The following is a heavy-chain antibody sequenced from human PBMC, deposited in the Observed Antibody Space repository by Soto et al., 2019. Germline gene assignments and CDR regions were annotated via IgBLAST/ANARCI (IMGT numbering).Heavy chain of an antibody. J-gene: IGHJ6*02. CDR1: GGSISSSSYY. V-gene: IGHV4-39*01. CDR3: ARLRELRYMDV. Sequence: QLQLQESGPGLVKPSETLSLTCTVSGGSISSSSYYWGWIRQPPGKGLEWIGSIYYSGSTYYNPSLKSRVTISVDTSKNQFSLKLSSVTAADTAVYYCARLRELRYMDVWGQGTTVTVSS. D-gene: IGHD1-7*01. CDR2: IYYSGST.